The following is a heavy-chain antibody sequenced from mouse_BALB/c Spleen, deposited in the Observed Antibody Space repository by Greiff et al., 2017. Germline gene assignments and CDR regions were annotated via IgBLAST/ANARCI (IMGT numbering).Heavy chain of an antibody. J-gene: IGHJ3*01. CDR1: GFNIKDTY. CDR2: IDPANGNT. V-gene: IGHV14-3*02. Sequence: EVQLQESGAELVKPGASVKLSCTASGFNIKDTYMHWVKQRPEQGLEWIGRIDPANGNTKYDPKFQGKATITADTSSNTAYLQLSSLTSEDTAVYYCAIYDGYLLAYWGQGTLVTVSA. D-gene: IGHD2-3*01. CDR3: AIYDGYLLAY.